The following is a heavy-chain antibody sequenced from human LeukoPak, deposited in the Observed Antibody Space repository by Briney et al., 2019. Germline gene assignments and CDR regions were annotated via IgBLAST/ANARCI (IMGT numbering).Heavy chain of an antibody. CDR3: ARGLIPYYYYYGMDV. J-gene: IGHJ6*02. CDR2: ISAYNGNT. D-gene: IGHD2-8*01. CDR1: GYTFTSYG. Sequence: GASVKVSCKASGYTFTSYGIGWVRQAPGQGLEWMGWISAYNGNTNYAQKLQGRVTMTTDTSTSTAYMELRSLRSDDTAVYYCARGLIPYYYYYGMDVWGQGTTVTVSS. V-gene: IGHV1-18*01.